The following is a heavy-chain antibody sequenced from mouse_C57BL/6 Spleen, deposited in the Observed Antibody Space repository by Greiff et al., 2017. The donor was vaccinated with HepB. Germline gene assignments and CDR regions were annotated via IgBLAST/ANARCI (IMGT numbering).Heavy chain of an antibody. CDR2: INPNNGGT. V-gene: IGHV1-26*01. J-gene: IGHJ4*01. CDR3: ARYYYDGYYYYAMDY. CDR1: GYTFTDYY. D-gene: IGHD2-3*01. Sequence: EVQLQQSGPELVKPGASVKISCKASGYTFTDYYMNWVKQSHGKSLEWIGDINPNNGGTSYNQKFKGKVTLTVDKSSSTAYMELRSLTSEDSAVYYCARYYYDGYYYYAMDYWGQGTSVTVSS.